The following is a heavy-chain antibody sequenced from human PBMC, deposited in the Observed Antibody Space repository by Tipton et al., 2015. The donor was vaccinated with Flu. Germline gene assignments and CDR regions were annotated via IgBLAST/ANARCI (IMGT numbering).Heavy chain of an antibody. J-gene: IGHJ4*02. CDR3: ARLSWNDGFY. CDR1: GGSISSYY. CDR2: IYYSGST. D-gene: IGHD1-1*01. V-gene: IGHV4-59*08. Sequence: TLSLTCTVSGGSISSYYWSWIRQPPGKGLEWIGYIYYSGSTNYSPSLKSRVTISVDTSKNQFSLKLTSVTAADTAVYYCARLSWNDGFYWGQGTPVTVSS.